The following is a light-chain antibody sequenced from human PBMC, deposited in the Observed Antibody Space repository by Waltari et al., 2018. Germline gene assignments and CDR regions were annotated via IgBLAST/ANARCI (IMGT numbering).Light chain of an antibody. Sequence: QSALTQPASVSGSPGQSITISCTGTSSDVGGYNHVSWYQQQPGKAPKLLISEVTNRPSGVSNRFSGSKSGNTASLTISGLQAEDEAEYYCSSFTTIGTRVVFGGGTKLTVL. V-gene: IGLV2-14*01. CDR2: EVT. J-gene: IGLJ2*01. CDR1: SSDVGGYNH. CDR3: SSFTTIGTRVV.